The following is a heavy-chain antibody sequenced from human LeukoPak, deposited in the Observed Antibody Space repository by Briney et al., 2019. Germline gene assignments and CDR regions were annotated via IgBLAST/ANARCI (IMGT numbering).Heavy chain of an antibody. CDR2: ISSSSSYI. V-gene: IGHV3-21*01. D-gene: IGHD3-3*01. CDR1: GFTFSSYS. CDR3: AKIFGVVPSLYYFDY. Sequence: GGSLRLSCAASGFTFSSYSMNWVRQAPGKGLEWVSSISSSSSYIYYADSVKGRFTISRDNAKNSLYLQMNSLRAEDTAVYYCAKIFGVVPSLYYFDYWGQGTLVTVSS. J-gene: IGHJ4*02.